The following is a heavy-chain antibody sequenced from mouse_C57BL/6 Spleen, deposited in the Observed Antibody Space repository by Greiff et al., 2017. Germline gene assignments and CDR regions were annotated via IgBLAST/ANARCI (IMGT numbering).Heavy chain of an antibody. D-gene: IGHD2-4*01. CDR1: GYAFSSSW. CDR3: AREGDYDGDFDV. V-gene: IGHV1-82*01. J-gene: IGHJ1*03. Sequence: QVQLQQSGPELVKPGASVKISCKASGYAFSSSWMNWVKQRPGKGLEWIGRIYPGDGDTNYNGKFKGKATLTADKSSSTAYMQLSSLTSEDSAVYFCAREGDYDGDFDVWGTGTTVTVSS. CDR2: IYPGDGDT.